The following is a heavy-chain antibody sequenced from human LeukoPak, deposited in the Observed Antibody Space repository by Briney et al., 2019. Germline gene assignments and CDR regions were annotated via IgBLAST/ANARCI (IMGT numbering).Heavy chain of an antibody. J-gene: IGHJ4*02. V-gene: IGHV3-73*01. D-gene: IGHD3-22*01. CDR3: TRPSFDSSVSGVVY. CDR2: IRSKANNYAT. Sequence: GGSLKLSCATSGFTFSGSAIHWVRQASGKGLEWVGRIRSKANNYATTDVASVRGRFTISRDDSKNTAYLQMNSLKTEDTAVYYCTRPSFDSSVSGVVYWGQGTPVTVSS. CDR1: GFTFSGSA.